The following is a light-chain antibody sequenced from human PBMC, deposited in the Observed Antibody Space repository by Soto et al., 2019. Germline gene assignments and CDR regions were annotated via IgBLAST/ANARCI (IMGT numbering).Light chain of an antibody. CDR2: EVS. CDR3: SSYTSSSTYF. V-gene: IGLV2-14*01. Sequence: QSALTQPASVSGSPGQSITISCIGTSSDVGGYNYVSWYQQYPGKAPKFMIYEVSNRPSGVSNRFSGSKSGNTASLTISGLQAEDEDDYYCSSYTSSSTYFFGTGTKLTVL. J-gene: IGLJ1*01. CDR1: SSDVGGYNY.